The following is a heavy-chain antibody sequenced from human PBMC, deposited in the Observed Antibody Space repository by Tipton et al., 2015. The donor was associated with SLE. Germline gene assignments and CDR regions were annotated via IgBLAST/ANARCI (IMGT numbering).Heavy chain of an antibody. CDR1: GGSISSLY. D-gene: IGHD6-13*01. J-gene: IGHJ3*02. V-gene: IGHV4-59*11. Sequence: TLSLTCTVSGGSISSLYWSWIRQPPGKGLEWIGDIYYSGSTNYNPPHKSRVTISVDTSKNQFSLKLSSVTAADTAVYYCSRVPKAAAGLDGAFDIWGQGTMVTVSS. CDR2: IYYSGST. CDR3: SRVPKAAAGLDGAFDI.